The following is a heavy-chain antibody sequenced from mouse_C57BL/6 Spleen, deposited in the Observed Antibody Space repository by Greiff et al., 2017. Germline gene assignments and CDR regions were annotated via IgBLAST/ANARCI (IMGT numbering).Heavy chain of an antibody. CDR2: ISSGSSTI. J-gene: IGHJ4*01. D-gene: IGHD1-1*01. CDR1: GFTFSDYG. V-gene: IGHV5-17*01. CDR3: ANLLSAYAMDY. Sequence: EVMLVESGGGLVKPGGSLKLSCAASGFTFSDYGMHWVRQAPEKGLEWVAYISSGSSTIYYADTVKGRFTISRDNAKNTLFLQMTSLRSEDTAMYYCANLLSAYAMDYWGQGTSVTVSS.